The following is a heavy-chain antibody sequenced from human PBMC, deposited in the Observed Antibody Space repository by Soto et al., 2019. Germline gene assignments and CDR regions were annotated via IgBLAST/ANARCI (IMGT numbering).Heavy chain of an antibody. V-gene: IGHV4-34*01. Sequence: SETLSLTCAVYGGSFSDYYWSWIRQPPGKGLEWIGEINHSGSTNYNPSLKSRVTISVDTSKNQFSLKLSSVTAADTAVYYCARATSITYYDFLSGYLFGGEYFDYSGQRTLVIVSS. CDR2: INHSGST. CDR3: ARATSITYYDFLSGYLFGGEYFDY. J-gene: IGHJ4*02. D-gene: IGHD3-3*01. CDR1: GGSFSDYY.